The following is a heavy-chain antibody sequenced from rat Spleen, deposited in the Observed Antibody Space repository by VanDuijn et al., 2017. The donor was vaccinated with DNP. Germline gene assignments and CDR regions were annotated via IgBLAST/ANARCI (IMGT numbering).Heavy chain of an antibody. CDR2: ISGVGGNT. J-gene: IGHJ2*01. V-gene: IGHV5S11*01. Sequence: EVQLVGSGGGLVQSGRSLKLSCAASGFTFSYYGMAWVRQAPTKGLEWVAAISGVGGNTYYRDSVKGRFTISRDNAKSTLYLQMDSLRSEETATYYCAKAGGYSPWYFDYWGQGVMVTVSS. CDR1: GFTFSYYG. D-gene: IGHD1-11*01. CDR3: AKAGGYSPWYFDY.